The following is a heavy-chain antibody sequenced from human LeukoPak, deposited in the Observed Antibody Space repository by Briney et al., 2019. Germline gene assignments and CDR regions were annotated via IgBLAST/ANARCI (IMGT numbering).Heavy chain of an antibody. D-gene: IGHD6-19*01. CDR3: ARYSGGWPYYFDY. Sequence: KPSETLSLTCTISGGSISVYYWSWIRQPPGKGLEWIGYISNTGDTKNNPSLKSRVAMSLDTSKSQLSLHLSSVTAAGTAVYFCARYSGGWPYYFDYWGQGALVTVSS. CDR2: ISNTGDT. CDR1: GGSISVYY. J-gene: IGHJ4*02. V-gene: IGHV4-59*08.